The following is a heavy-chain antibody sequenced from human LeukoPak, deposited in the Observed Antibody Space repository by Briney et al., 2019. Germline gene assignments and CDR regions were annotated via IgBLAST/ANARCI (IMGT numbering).Heavy chain of an antibody. J-gene: IGHJ4*02. Sequence: ASVKVSCKASGYTFTSYYMHWVRQAPGQGLEWMGIINPSGGSTSYAQKFQGRVTMTTDTSTSTAYMELRSLRSDDTAVYYCARVWQLLRGYYFDYWGQGTLVTVSS. CDR1: GYTFTSYY. CDR2: INPSGGST. D-gene: IGHD2-15*01. V-gene: IGHV1-46*01. CDR3: ARVWQLLRGYYFDY.